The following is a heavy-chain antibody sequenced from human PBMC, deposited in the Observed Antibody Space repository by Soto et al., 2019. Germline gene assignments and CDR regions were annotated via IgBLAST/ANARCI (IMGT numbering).Heavy chain of an antibody. CDR3: ARRGYYYDSSGYPRAFDI. J-gene: IGHJ3*02. Sequence: RGESLKISCKGSGYSFTSYWIGWVRQMPGKGLEWMGIIYPGDSDTRYSPSFQGQVTISADKSISTAYLQWSSLKASDTAMYYCARRGYYYDSSGYPRAFDIWGQGTMVTVSS. V-gene: IGHV5-51*01. CDR1: GYSFTSYW. D-gene: IGHD3-22*01. CDR2: IYPGDSDT.